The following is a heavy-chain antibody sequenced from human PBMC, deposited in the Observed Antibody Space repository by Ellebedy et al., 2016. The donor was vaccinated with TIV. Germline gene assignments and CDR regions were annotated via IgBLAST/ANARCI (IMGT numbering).Heavy chain of an antibody. CDR2: IYYSGST. CDR1: GGSISSGGYY. CDR3: ARDYGSGSYLDDAFDI. Sequence: SETLSLTXTVSGGSISSGGYYWSWIRQHPGKGLEWIGYIYYSGSTYYNPSLKSRVTISVDTSKNQFSLKLSSVTAADTAVYYCARDYGSGSYLDDAFDIWGQGTMVTVSS. J-gene: IGHJ3*02. V-gene: IGHV4-31*03. D-gene: IGHD3-10*01.